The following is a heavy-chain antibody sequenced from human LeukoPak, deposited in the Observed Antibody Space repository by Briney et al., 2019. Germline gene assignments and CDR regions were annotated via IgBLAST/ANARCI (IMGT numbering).Heavy chain of an antibody. D-gene: IGHD6-6*01. V-gene: IGHV3-74*01. Sequence: GGSLRLSCAASGFTFSSYWMHWVRQAPGKGLVWVSRINSDGSSTSYADSVKGRCTISRDNAKNTLYLQMNSLRAEDTAVYYCARDKPSSIAARFDYWGQGTLVTVSS. J-gene: IGHJ4*02. CDR1: GFTFSSYW. CDR2: INSDGSST. CDR3: ARDKPSSIAARFDY.